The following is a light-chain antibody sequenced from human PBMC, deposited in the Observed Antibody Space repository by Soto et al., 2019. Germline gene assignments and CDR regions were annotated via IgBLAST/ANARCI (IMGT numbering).Light chain of an antibody. CDR3: QQTYSAPGT. Sequence: DIQMTRSPSSLSASVGDRVTVTCRPSQNITKFLNWYQEKPGKAPKVLIYVTSNLENGVPSRFSGSGSGTEFTLTISSLQPEDFATYYCQQTYSAPGTFGQGTRVE. CDR1: QNITKF. CDR2: VTS. J-gene: IGKJ1*01. V-gene: IGKV1-39*01.